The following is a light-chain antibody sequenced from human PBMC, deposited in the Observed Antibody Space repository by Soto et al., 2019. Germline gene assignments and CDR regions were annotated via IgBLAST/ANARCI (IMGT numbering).Light chain of an antibody. J-gene: IGLJ1*01. CDR1: SSDVGGYNY. CDR3: SSYTSTSRV. Sequence: QSVLTQPASVSGSPGQSITISCTGTSSDVGGYNYVSWYQQHPGKAPKLMIYEVSNRPSGVSNRFSGSKSGNTASLTISGLQAEEEDDYYCSSYTSTSRVFGTGTKVTVL. CDR2: EVS. V-gene: IGLV2-14*01.